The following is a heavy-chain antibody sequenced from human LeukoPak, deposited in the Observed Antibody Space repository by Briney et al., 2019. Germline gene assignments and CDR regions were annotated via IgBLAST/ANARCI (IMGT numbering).Heavy chain of an antibody. V-gene: IGHV3-30*02. Sequence: GGSLRLSCAASGFTFSSYGMHWVRQAPGKGLEWVAFIRYDGSNKYYADSVKGRFTISRDNSKNTLYLQMNSLRAEDTAVYYCARMESTTVTAIDYWGQGTLVTVSS. CDR2: IRYDGSNK. CDR3: ARMESTTVTAIDY. D-gene: IGHD4-17*01. J-gene: IGHJ4*02. CDR1: GFTFSSYG.